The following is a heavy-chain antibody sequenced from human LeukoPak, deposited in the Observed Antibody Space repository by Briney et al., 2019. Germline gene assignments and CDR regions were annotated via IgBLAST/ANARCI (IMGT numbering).Heavy chain of an antibody. CDR1: VGSISSYY. CDR2: IYYSGST. CDR3: ARAPLTTRRNYYSMDV. J-gene: IGHJ6*03. V-gene: IGHV4-59*01. D-gene: IGHD3-22*01. Sequence: PSETLSLTCTGSVGSISSYYCSSIRQPPGRGLEWIGYIYYSGSTNYHPSPTSRVTISVDPSKNQFPLKLSSVTAADTAVYYCARAPLTTRRNYYSMDVWGKGTTVTVSS.